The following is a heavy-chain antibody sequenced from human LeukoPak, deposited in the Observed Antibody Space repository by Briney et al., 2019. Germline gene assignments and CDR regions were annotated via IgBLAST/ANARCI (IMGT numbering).Heavy chain of an antibody. CDR1: GYTFTSYA. J-gene: IGHJ6*02. CDR3: ARDRVTMVRGGALYYYYYGMDV. V-gene: IGHV1-3*01. CDR2: INAGNGNT. Sequence: ASVNVSCKPSGYTFTSYAMHWVRQAPGQRLEWMGWINAGNGNTKYSQKFQGRVTITRDTSASTAYMELSSLRSEDTAVYYCARDRVTMVRGGALYYYYYGMDVWGQGTTVTVSS. D-gene: IGHD3-10*01.